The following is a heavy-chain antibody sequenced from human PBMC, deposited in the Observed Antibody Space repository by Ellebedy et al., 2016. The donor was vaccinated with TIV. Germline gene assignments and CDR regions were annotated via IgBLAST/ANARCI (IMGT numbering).Heavy chain of an antibody. J-gene: IGHJ4*02. V-gene: IGHV1-69*13. D-gene: IGHD4-17*01. CDR2: IIPIFGTA. CDR3: ARDPGTVTTDYFDY. Sequence: AASVKVSCKASGGTFSSYAISWVRQAPGQGLEWMGGIIPIFGTANYAQKFQGRVTITADESTSTAYMELSSLRSEDTAVYYCARDPGTVTTDYFDYWGQGTLVTVSS. CDR1: GGTFSSYA.